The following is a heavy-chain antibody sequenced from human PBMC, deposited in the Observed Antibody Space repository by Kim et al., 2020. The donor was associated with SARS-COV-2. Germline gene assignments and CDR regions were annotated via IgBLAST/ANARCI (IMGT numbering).Heavy chain of an antibody. CDR1: GGTFSSYA. Sequence: SVKVSCKASGGTFSSYAISWVRQAPGQGLEWMGGIIPIFGTANYAQKFQGRVTITADESTSTAYMELSSLRSEDTAVYYCARARWDYDSSAQGYVYWGQGTLVTVSS. CDR2: IIPIFGTA. J-gene: IGHJ4*02. D-gene: IGHD3-22*01. CDR3: ARARWDYDSSAQGYVY. V-gene: IGHV1-69*13.